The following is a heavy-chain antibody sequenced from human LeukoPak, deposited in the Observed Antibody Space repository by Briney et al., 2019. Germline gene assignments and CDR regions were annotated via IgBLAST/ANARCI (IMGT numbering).Heavy chain of an antibody. V-gene: IGHV1-2*04. D-gene: IGHD3-10*01. Sequence: ASVKVSCKASGYTFISYGITWVRQAPGQGLEWMGWINPNSGGTNYAQKFQGWVTMTRDTSISTAYMELSRLRSDDTAVYYCATGFRGAFDYWGQGTLVTVSS. J-gene: IGHJ4*02. CDR2: INPNSGGT. CDR1: GYTFISYG. CDR3: ATGFRGAFDY.